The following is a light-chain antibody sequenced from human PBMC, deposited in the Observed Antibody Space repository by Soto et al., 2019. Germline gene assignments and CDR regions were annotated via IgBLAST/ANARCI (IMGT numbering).Light chain of an antibody. CDR3: KQYTDWRPA. Sequence: CRAIQSVSSKLVWYQQNPGQAPRFLIYGASTRATGIPARFRGTGSGTEFTLTIDSLQSEDCAVYYCKQYTDWRPACAGGTNGDLK. CDR1: QSVSSK. V-gene: IGKV3-15*01. CDR2: GAS. J-gene: IGKJ4*01.